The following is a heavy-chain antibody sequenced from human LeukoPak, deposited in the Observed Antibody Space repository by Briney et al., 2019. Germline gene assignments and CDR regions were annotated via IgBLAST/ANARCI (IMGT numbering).Heavy chain of an antibody. J-gene: IGHJ4*02. CDR1: GGSISSSSYY. D-gene: IGHD1-26*01. Sequence: ETLSLTCTVSGGSISSSSYYWGWIRQPPGKGLEWIGSIYYSGSTYYNPSLKSRVTISVDTSKNQFSLKLSSVTAADTAVYYCARDNIVGANFDYWGQGTLVTVSS. V-gene: IGHV4-39*02. CDR2: IYYSGST. CDR3: ARDNIVGANFDY.